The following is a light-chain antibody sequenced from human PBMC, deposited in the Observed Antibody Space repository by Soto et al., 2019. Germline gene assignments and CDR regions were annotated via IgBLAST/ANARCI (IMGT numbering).Light chain of an antibody. CDR3: QQYGSSPLT. CDR2: GAY. V-gene: IGKV3-20*01. CDR1: QSVSSSY. Sequence: EIVLTQSPGTLSLSPGERATLSCRASQSVSSSYLAWYQHKPGQAPRLLIYGAYNRATGIPDKFSGSGSGADFTLTISRLEPEDFAVYYCQQYGSSPLTFGGGTKVEIK. J-gene: IGKJ4*01.